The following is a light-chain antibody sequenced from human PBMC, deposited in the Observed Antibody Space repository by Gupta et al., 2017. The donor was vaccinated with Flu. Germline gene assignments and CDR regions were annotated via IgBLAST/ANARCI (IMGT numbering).Light chain of an antibody. CDR3: ETEDSTMSAGI. CDR1: SSNVGDNF. V-gene: IGLV1-51*01. CDR2: END. J-gene: IGLJ1*01. Sequence: KVTISWSGSSSNVGDNFVFWQHQDPAPPPNLLIHENDKRHSGTPARFSASKSATSATVSSTGLQAGEEADYYWETEDSTMSAGIFGGGTKVTVL.